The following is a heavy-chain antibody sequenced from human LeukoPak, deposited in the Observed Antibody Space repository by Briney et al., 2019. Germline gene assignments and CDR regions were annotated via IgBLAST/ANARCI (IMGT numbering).Heavy chain of an antibody. D-gene: IGHD1-1*01. V-gene: IGHV4-59*11. CDR1: GGSIRSHS. CDR3: ARDIGGDTDGRASYWFAP. Sequence: PAETLFLTCTVSGGSIRSHSWHWIRQSPGKGLEWIGSINYFGTTTYKPSLKSRVTLSVDTSKNQFSLKLTSVTAADTAVYYCARDIGGDTDGRASYWFAPWGQGTLVTVSS. J-gene: IGHJ5*02. CDR2: INYFGTT.